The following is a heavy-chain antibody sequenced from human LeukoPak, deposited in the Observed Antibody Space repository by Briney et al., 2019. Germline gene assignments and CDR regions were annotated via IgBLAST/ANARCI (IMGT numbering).Heavy chain of an antibody. CDR1: GFTFSSYS. CDR2: ISYDGSNK. J-gene: IGHJ6*04. Sequence: GGSLRLSCAASGFTFSSYSMNWVRQAPGKGLEWVAVISYDGSNKYYADSVKGRFTISRDNSKNTLYLQMNSLRAEDTAVYYCARDGVVVAATPDYYYYGMDVWGKGTTVTVSS. V-gene: IGHV3-30*03. CDR3: ARDGVVVAATPDYYYYGMDV. D-gene: IGHD2-15*01.